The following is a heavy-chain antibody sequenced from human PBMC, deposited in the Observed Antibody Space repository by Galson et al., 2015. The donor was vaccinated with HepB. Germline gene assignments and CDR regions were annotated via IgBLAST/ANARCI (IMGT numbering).Heavy chain of an antibody. V-gene: IGHV3-30*04. J-gene: IGHJ4*02. Sequence: SLRLSCAASGFTFSSYAMHWVRQAPGKGLEWVAVISYDGSNKYYADSVKGRFTISRDNSKNTLYLQMNSLRAEDTAVYYCARDPLPGIAAAGTGEPMDYWGQGTLVTVSS. CDR1: GFTFSSYA. D-gene: IGHD6-13*01. CDR3: ARDPLPGIAAAGTGEPMDY. CDR2: ISYDGSNK.